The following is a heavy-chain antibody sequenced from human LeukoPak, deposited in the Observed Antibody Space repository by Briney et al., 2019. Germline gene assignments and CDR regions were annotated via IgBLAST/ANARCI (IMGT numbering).Heavy chain of an antibody. Sequence: NPSETLSLTCTVSGGSVNSGSYYWSWIRQPPGKGLEWIGYIYDSGSTNHNPSLKSRVTMSEDTSKNQFSLKLSSVTAADTAVYYCARDLGNWFDPWGQGTLVTVSS. CDR3: ARDLGNWFDP. J-gene: IGHJ5*02. CDR1: GGSVNSGSYY. V-gene: IGHV4-61*01. CDR2: IYDSGST.